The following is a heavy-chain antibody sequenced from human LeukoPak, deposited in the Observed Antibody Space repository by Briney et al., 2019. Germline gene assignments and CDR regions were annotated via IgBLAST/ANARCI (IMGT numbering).Heavy chain of an antibody. CDR3: ARGARDGYSYGPAVFDI. D-gene: IGHD5-18*01. V-gene: IGHV1-69*05. CDR1: GVTFSSYA. Sequence: EASVKVSCKASGVTFSSYAISWVRQAPGQGLEWMGGIIPIFGTANYAQKFQGRVTITTDESTSTAYVELRRLRSEDTAVYYCARGARDGYSYGPAVFDIWGQGTMVTVSS. CDR2: IIPIFGTA. J-gene: IGHJ3*02.